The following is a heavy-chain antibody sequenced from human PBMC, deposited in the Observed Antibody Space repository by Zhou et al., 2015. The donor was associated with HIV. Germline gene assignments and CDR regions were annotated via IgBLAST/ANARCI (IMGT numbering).Heavy chain of an antibody. D-gene: IGHD6-13*01. CDR3: ARAPAAGIRLPGY. CDR2: IVPLFGTA. CDR1: GGTFGTYA. J-gene: IGHJ4*02. V-gene: IGHV1-69*18. Sequence: QVYLVQSGAEVKKPGSSVKVSCKASGGTFGTYAITWVRQAPGRGLEWVGKIVPLFGTANYAQKFQGRVTITADESTSTAYMELSSLRSEDTAVYYCARAPAAGIRLPGYWGQGTLVTVSS.